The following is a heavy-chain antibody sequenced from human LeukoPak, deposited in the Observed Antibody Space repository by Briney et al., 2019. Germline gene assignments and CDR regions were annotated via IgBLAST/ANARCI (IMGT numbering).Heavy chain of an antibody. J-gene: IGHJ5*02. CDR3: ARGPTYYYDSSSYSNWFDP. D-gene: IGHD3-22*01. Sequence: SVKVSCKASGGTFSSYAISWVRQAPGQGLEWMGRIIPIFGTANYAQKFQGGVTITTDESTSTAYMELSSLRSEDTAVYYCARGPTYYYDSSSYSNWFDPWGQGTLVTVSS. CDR2: IIPIFGTA. V-gene: IGHV1-69*05. CDR1: GGTFSSYA.